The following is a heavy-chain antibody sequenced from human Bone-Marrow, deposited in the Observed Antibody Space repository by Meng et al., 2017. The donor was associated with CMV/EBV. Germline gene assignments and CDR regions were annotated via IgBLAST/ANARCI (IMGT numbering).Heavy chain of an antibody. CDR2: ISTYNGNT. CDR1: GYTFSSYG. Sequence: ASVKVSCKASGYTFSSYGVTWVRQAPGQGLEWMGWISTYNGNTNYAQKFQGRVTMTRDTSISTAYMGLSRLTSDDTALYYCARDLGQQLVLYYFDYWGQGTLVTFSS. V-gene: IGHV1-18*01. D-gene: IGHD1-1*01. J-gene: IGHJ4*02. CDR3: ARDLGQQLVLYYFDY.